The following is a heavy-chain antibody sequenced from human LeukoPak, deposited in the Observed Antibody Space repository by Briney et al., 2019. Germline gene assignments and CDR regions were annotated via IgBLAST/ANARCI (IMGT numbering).Heavy chain of an antibody. CDR3: ARGLTGYYGYFEY. CDR2: INGDGSST. V-gene: IGHV3-74*01. Sequence: GGSLRLSCAASGFTFSSDWMHWVHQSPGKGLVWVSRINGDGSSTSYADSVKGRFTISRDNAKNTLYLQMNSLRAEDTAVYYCARGLTGYYGYFEYWGQGILVTVSS. CDR1: GFTFSSDW. D-gene: IGHD3-9*01. J-gene: IGHJ4*02.